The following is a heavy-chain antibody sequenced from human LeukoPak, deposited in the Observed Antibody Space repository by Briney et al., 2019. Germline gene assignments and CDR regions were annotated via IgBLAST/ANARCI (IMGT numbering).Heavy chain of an antibody. CDR2: ISGSGGST. D-gene: IGHD6-19*01. CDR1: GFTFSSYA. V-gene: IGHV3-23*01. CDR3: AKSGSSGWYEASRFDY. Sequence: GGSLRLSCAASGFTFSSYAMSWVRQAPGKGLEWVSAISGSGGSTYYADSVKGRFTISRDNSKNTLYLQMNSLRAEDTAVYYCAKSGSSGWYEASRFDYWGQGTLVTVSS. J-gene: IGHJ4*02.